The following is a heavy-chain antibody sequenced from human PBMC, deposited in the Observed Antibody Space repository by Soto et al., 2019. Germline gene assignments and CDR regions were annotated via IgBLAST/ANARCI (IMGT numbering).Heavy chain of an antibody. CDR2: IYPGDSDT. D-gene: IGHD3-10*01. Sequence: PGESLKISCKGSGYTFTSYWIGWVRQMPGKGLEWVGIIYPGDSDTRYSPSSQGHVTFSADKSISAAYLQWSSLKASDTAMYYCARHLLEGYGSGSYRNGMDVWGQGTTVTVSS. CDR3: ARHLLEGYGSGSYRNGMDV. J-gene: IGHJ6*02. V-gene: IGHV5-51*01. CDR1: GYTFTSYW.